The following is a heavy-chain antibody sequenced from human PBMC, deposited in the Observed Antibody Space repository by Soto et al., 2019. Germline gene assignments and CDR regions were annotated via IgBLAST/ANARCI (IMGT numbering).Heavy chain of an antibody. CDR2: ISAYNGNT. Sequence: ASVKVSCKASGYTLTSYYLHWVRQAPGQGLEWMGWISAYNGNTNYAQKLQDRVTMTTDTSTSTAYVEVRSLRSDDTAVYYCARGYGNYPHYYFGMDVWGQGTTVTVSS. J-gene: IGHJ6*02. CDR1: GYTLTSYY. CDR3: ARGYGNYPHYYFGMDV. V-gene: IGHV1-18*04. D-gene: IGHD4-4*01.